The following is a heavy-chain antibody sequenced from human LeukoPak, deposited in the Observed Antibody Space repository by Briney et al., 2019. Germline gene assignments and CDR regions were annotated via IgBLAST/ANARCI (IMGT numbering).Heavy chain of an antibody. J-gene: IGHJ5*02. D-gene: IGHD2-2*01. V-gene: IGHV1-8*03. CDR3: ASGYCSSTSRRGGWFDP. CDR2: MNPNSGNT. CDR1: GYTFTRYD. Sequence: ASVKVSCKASGYTFTRYDINWVRQATGQGLEWMGWMNPNSGNTGYAQKFQGRVTITRNTSISTAYMELSSLRSEDTAVYYCASGYCSSTSRRGGWFDPWGQGTLVTVSS.